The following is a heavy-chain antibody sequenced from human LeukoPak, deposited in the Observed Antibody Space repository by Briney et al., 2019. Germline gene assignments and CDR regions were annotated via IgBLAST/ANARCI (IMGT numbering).Heavy chain of an antibody. CDR3: ARTTNSGWYYFDY. J-gene: IGHJ4*02. CDR1: GFTFSSYA. CDR2: ISGSGGST. Sequence: PGGSLRLSCAASGFTFSSYAMSWVRQAPGKGLEWVSAISGSGGSTYYADSVKGRFTISRDNSKNTLYLQMNSLRAEDTAVYYCARTTNSGWYYFDYWGQGTLVTVSS. D-gene: IGHD6-19*01. V-gene: IGHV3-23*01.